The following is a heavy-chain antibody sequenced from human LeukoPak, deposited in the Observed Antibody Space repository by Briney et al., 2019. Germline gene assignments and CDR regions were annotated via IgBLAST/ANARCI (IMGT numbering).Heavy chain of an antibody. CDR2: TNDDTP. D-gene: IGHD3-16*01. CDR3: AKDLYLVSYDYVWGD. CDR1: GFSFNTYS. J-gene: IGHJ4*02. Sequence: GSLRLSCTTSGFSFNTYSMSWVRQAPGKGLEWVSATNDDTPYYTDSVKGRFSISRDNSKNTLYLQMNSLRDDDTAVYYCAKDLYLVSYDYVWGDWGQGTLVTVSS. V-gene: IGHV3-23*01.